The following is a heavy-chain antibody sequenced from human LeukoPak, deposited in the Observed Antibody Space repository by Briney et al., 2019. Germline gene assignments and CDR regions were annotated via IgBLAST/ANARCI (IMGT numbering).Heavy chain of an antibody. V-gene: IGHV3-23*01. CDR3: AKFYYYASSGYYLGAFRAEYFQH. CDR2: ISGSGGST. Sequence: GGSLRLSCAASGFTFSSYAMSWVRQAPGKGLEWVSAISGSGGSTYYADSVKGRFTISRDNSKNTLYLQMNSLRAEDTAVYYCAKFYYYASSGYYLGAFRAEYFQHWGQGTLVTVSS. D-gene: IGHD3-22*01. CDR1: GFTFSSYA. J-gene: IGHJ1*01.